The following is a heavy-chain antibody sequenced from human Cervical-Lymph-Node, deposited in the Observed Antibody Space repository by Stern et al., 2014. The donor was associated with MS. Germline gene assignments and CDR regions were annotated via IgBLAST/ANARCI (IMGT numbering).Heavy chain of an antibody. Sequence: QDQLVQSGAQVKKPGASVKVSCKGSGYTFIRYYIQWVRQAPGQGLEWMGIVNANGGSARYAQKFQGRVTVASDTSTSTVSMELSSLRSEDTAVYYCATLYDSSGNYGMEVWGQGTTVIVSS. CDR2: VNANGGSA. J-gene: IGHJ6*02. CDR3: ATLYDSSGNYGMEV. D-gene: IGHD5/OR15-5a*01. V-gene: IGHV1-46*01. CDR1: GYTFIRYY.